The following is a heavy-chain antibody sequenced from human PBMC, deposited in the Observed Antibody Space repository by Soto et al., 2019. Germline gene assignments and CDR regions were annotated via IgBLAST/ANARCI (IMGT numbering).Heavy chain of an antibody. J-gene: IGHJ1*01. Sequence: GGSLRLSCAASGFTFSSYSMNWVRQAPGKGLEWVSSISSSSSYIYYADSVKGRFTISRDNAKNSLYLQMNSLRAEDTAVYYCARDLGYCSGGSCYSELVEYFQHWGQGTLVTVSS. CDR3: ARDLGYCSGGSCYSELVEYFQH. CDR2: ISSSSSYI. D-gene: IGHD2-15*01. V-gene: IGHV3-21*01. CDR1: GFTFSSYS.